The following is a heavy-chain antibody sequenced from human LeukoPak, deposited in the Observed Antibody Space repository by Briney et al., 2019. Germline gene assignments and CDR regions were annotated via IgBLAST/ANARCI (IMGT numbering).Heavy chain of an antibody. J-gene: IGHJ4*02. CDR2: IIPILGIA. V-gene: IGHV1-69*04. CDR1: GGTFSSYA. Sequence: SVKVSCKASGGTFSSYAISWVRQAPGQGLEWMGRIIPILGIANYAQKFQGRVTITADKSTSTAYMELSSLRSEDTAVYYCARDYYGSGSYPDYWGQGTLVTVSS. CDR3: ARDYYGSGSYPDY. D-gene: IGHD3-10*01.